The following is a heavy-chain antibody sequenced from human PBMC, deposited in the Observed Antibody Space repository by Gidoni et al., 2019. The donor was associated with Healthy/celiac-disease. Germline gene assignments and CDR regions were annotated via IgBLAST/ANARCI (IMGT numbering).Heavy chain of an antibody. V-gene: IGHV4-31*03. CDR1: GGSISSGGYY. CDR3: ASHYYGSGSYQVDRDY. CDR2: IYYSGST. D-gene: IGHD3-10*01. J-gene: IGHJ4*02. Sequence: QVQLQESGPGLVKPSPTLSLTCTVSGGSISSGGYYWSWIRQHPGKGLEWIGYIYYSGSTYYNPSLKSRVTISVDTSKNQFSLKLSSVTAADTAVYYCASHYYGSGSYQVDRDYWGQGTLVTVSS.